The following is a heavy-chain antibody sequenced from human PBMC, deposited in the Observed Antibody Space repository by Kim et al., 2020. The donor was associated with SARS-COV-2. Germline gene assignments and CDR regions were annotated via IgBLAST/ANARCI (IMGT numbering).Heavy chain of an antibody. V-gene: IGHV4-39*01. CDR1: GGSISSSSYY. J-gene: IGHJ4*02. CDR3: ARLDLIFARVYTAMVTDY. D-gene: IGHD5-18*01. Sequence: SETLSLTCTVSGGSISSSSYYWGWIRQPPGKGLEWIGSIYYSGSTYYNPSLKSRVTISVDTSKNQFSLKLSSVTAADTAVYYCARLDLIFARVYTAMVTDYWGQGTLVTVSS. CDR2: IYYSGST.